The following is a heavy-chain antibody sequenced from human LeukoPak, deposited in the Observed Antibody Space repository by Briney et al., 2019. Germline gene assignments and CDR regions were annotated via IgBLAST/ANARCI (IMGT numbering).Heavy chain of an antibody. V-gene: IGHV1-18*01. CDR2: INTYNDNT. J-gene: IGHJ3*02. CDR1: GYTFTSYG. D-gene: IGHD1-14*01. CDR3: ARYRDSTGAFDI. Sequence: WASVKVSCKASGYTFTSYGISWVRQAPGHGLEWMGWINTYNDNTNYTQNLQGRVTMTTDTSTSTAYMELRSLRSDDTAVYYCARYRDSTGAFDIWGQGTMVTVSS.